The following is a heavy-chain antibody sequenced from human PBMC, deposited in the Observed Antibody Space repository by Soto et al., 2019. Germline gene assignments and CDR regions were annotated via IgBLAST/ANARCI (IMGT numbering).Heavy chain of an antibody. D-gene: IGHD5-12*01. Sequence: SETLSLTCTASGVSISSGGYYWSWIRQHPGKGLEWIGYIYYSGSTYYNPSLKSRVTISVDTSKNQFSLKLSSVTAADTAVYYCARESIVATTEAQFDYWGQGTLVTVSS. J-gene: IGHJ4*02. CDR2: IYYSGST. V-gene: IGHV4-31*03. CDR3: ARESIVATTEAQFDY. CDR1: GVSISSGGYY.